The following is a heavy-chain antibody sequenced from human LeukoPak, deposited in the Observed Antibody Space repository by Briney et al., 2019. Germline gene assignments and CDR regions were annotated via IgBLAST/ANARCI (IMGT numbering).Heavy chain of an antibody. CDR1: GFTFSSYG. V-gene: IGHV3-30*02. D-gene: IGHD2-2*02. CDR3: AKDRKIVVVPAAIGELDY. CDR2: IRYDGSNK. J-gene: IGHJ4*02. Sequence: GGSLRLSCAASGFTFSSYGMHWVRQALGKGLEWVAFIRYDGSNKYYADSVKGRFTISRDNSKNTLYLQMNSLRAEDTAVYYCAKDRKIVVVPAAIGELDYWGQGTLVTVSS.